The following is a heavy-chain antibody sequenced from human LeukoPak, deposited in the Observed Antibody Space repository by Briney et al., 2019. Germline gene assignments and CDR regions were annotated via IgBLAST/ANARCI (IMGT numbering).Heavy chain of an antibody. CDR3: ARDREHSYGSDLDH. Sequence: SETLSLTCTVSGGFIHTYNWIGIRQPAGKGLEWVGRNNVAGNSYYNPSLKGRVSISVDRPNNRFSLELTSVTAADTAVYYCARDREHSYGSDLDHWGQGILVTVSS. J-gene: IGHJ4*02. D-gene: IGHD5-18*01. CDR2: NNVAGNS. CDR1: GGFIHTYN. V-gene: IGHV4-4*07.